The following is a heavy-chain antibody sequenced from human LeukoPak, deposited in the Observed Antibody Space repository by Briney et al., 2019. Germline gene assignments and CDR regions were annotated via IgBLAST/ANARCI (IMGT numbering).Heavy chain of an antibody. CDR3: ARAVHMAAAAGTFFDY. CDR1: GFTFSDYY. Sequence: GGSLRLSCAASGFTFSDYYMSWIRQAPGKGLEWVSYISSSGSTIYYADSVKGRFTISRDNAKDSLYLQMNSLRAEDTAVYYCARAVHMAAAAGTFFDYWGQGTLVTVPS. CDR2: ISSSGSTI. D-gene: IGHD6-13*01. V-gene: IGHV3-11*01. J-gene: IGHJ4*02.